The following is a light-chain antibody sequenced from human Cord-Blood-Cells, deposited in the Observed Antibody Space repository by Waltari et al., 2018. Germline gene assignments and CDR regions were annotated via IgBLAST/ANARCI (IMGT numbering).Light chain of an antibody. CDR3: QQYGSSPKT. V-gene: IGKV3-20*01. CDR1: QSVSSSY. Sequence: EIVLTQSQGTLSLSPGERATLSCRASQSVSSSYLAWYQQQPGQAPRLLIYGASSRATVIPDRFSGSGSGTDFTLTISRLEPEDFAVYYCQQYGSSPKTFGQGTKVEIK. CDR2: GAS. J-gene: IGKJ1*01.